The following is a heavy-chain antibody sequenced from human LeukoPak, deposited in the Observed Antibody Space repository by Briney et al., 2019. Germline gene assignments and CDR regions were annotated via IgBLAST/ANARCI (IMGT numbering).Heavy chain of an antibody. CDR1: GFTFSSYA. CDR2: ISGSGGST. J-gene: IGHJ4*02. Sequence: PGGSLRLSCAASGFTFSSYAMSWVRQAPGKGLEWVSAISGSGGSTYYADSVKGRFTISRDNSENTLYLQMNSLRAEDTAVYYCAKHPRKRPDSTGLWGGNGGNFGGEHRPDYFDYWGQGTLVTVSS. CDR3: AKHPRKRPDSTGLWGGNGGNFGGEHRPDYFDY. D-gene: IGHD3-22*01. V-gene: IGHV3-23*01.